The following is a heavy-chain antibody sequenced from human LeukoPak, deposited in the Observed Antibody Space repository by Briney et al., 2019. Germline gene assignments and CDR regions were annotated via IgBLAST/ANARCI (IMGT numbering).Heavy chain of an antibody. CDR3: ARGVTNFYY. D-gene: IGHD4-17*01. V-gene: IGHV4-61*02. J-gene: IGHJ4*02. CDR2: IYISGST. CDR1: GGSISSGSYF. Sequence: SQTLSLTCIVSGGSISSGSYFWSWIRPPAGKGLAWMGCIYISGSTNYNPSLKSRVTMSVDTPKNQFSLKLSSVTAADTAVYYCARGVTNFYYWGQGTLVTVSS.